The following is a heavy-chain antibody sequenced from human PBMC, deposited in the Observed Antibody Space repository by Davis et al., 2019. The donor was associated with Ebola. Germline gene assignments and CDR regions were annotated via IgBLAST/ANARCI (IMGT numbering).Heavy chain of an antibody. CDR3: ARGESSSSQSYYYYYGMDV. CDR1: GYTFTSYY. V-gene: IGHV1-46*01. Sequence: ASVKVSCKASGYTFTSYYMHWVRQAPGQGLEWMGIINPSGGSTSYAQKFQGRVTMTRDTTTSTVYMELSSLRSEDTAVYYCARGESSSSQSYYYYYGMDVWGQGTTVTVSS. D-gene: IGHD6-6*01. J-gene: IGHJ6*02. CDR2: INPSGGST.